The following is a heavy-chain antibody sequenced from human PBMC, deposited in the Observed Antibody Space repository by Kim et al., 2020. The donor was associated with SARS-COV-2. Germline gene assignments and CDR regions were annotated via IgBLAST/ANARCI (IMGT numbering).Heavy chain of an antibody. CDR1: GGSISSSSYY. J-gene: IGHJ4*01. Sequence: SETLSLTCTVSGGSISSSSYYWGWIRQPPGKGLAWIGSIYYSGSTYYNPSLKSRVTISVDTSKNQFSLKLSSVTAADTAVYYCARLRRFREGYYFDYWG. CDR3: ARLRRFREGYYFDY. V-gene: IGHV4-39*01. D-gene: IGHD3-10*01. CDR2: IYYSGST.